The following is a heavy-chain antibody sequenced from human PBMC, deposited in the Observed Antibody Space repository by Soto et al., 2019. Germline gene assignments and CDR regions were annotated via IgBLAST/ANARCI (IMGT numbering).Heavy chain of an antibody. CDR2: IYYSGST. CDR3: VILPWADYGGIFAP. Sequence: ASEKLRLPSTVSGGSLSRSKYYVGWLLHAQGRGLEWIGSIYYSGSTYYNPSLKSRVTISVDTSKNQFSLKLSSVTAADTAVYYCVILPWADYGGIFAPPAQGTLVTVSS. CDR1: GGSLSRSKYY. J-gene: IGHJ5*02. V-gene: IGHV4-39*01. D-gene: IGHD4-17*01.